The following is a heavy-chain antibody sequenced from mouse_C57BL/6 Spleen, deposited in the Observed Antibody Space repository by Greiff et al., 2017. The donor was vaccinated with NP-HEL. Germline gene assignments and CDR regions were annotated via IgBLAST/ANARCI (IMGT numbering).Heavy chain of an antibody. Sequence: EVQLQQSGPELVKPGASVKIPCKASGYTFTDYNMDWVKQSHGKSLEWIGDINPNNGGTIYNQKFKGKATLTVDKSSSTAYMELRSLTSEDTAVYYCVRGHYYGSSWAWFAYWGQGTLVTVSA. V-gene: IGHV1-18*01. CDR1: GYTFTDYN. CDR2: INPNNGGT. J-gene: IGHJ3*01. D-gene: IGHD1-1*01. CDR3: VRGHYYGSSWAWFAY.